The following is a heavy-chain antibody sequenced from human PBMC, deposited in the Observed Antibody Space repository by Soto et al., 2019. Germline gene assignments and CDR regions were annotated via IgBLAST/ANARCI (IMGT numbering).Heavy chain of an antibody. Sequence: GGSLRLSCAASGLTFSGLWMACVRQTPGKGLEWVASIKPDGSVKSYVDSVKGRFTISRDNAKNSLFLQMDSLRAEDTAVYYCASRPSGMTYHAVFDFWGQGTLVTVSS. V-gene: IGHV3-7*03. CDR3: ASRPSGMTYHAVFDF. D-gene: IGHD2-21*02. J-gene: IGHJ4*02. CDR1: GLTFSGLW. CDR2: IKPDGSVK.